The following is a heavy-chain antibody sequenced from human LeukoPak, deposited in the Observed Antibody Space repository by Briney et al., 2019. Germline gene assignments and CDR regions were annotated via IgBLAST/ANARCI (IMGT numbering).Heavy chain of an antibody. Sequence: PGRSLRLSCAASGFTFDDYAMHWVRQAPGKGLEWVSGISWNSGSIGYADSVKGRFTISRDNAKNSLYLQMNSLRAEDTAVYYCARDNDVGYFDYWGQGTLVTVSS. CDR1: GFTFDDYA. CDR3: ARDNDVGYFDY. D-gene: IGHD1-1*01. J-gene: IGHJ4*02. CDR2: ISWNSGSI. V-gene: IGHV3-9*01.